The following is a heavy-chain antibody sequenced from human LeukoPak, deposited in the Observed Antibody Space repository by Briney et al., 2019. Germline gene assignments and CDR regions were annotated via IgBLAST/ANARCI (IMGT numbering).Heavy chain of an antibody. D-gene: IGHD3-10*01. CDR2: ISYDGSHK. CDR3: AKDPMVRGVINGFDY. CDR1: GFTFSDFG. Sequence: GGSLRLSCAASGFTFSDFGMHWVRQAPGKRLEWVAVISYDGSHKIYADSVKSRFTISRDNAKNTLYLQMNSLRTDDTAMFYCAKDPMVRGVINGFDYWGQGISVTVSS. J-gene: IGHJ4*02. V-gene: IGHV3-30*18.